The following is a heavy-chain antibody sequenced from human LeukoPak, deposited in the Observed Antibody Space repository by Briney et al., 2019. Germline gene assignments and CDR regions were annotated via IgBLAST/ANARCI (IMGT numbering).Heavy chain of an antibody. V-gene: IGHV4-34*01. CDR1: GGSFSGYY. CDR3: ATTSGDYDILTGPRQTYNWFDP. D-gene: IGHD3-9*01. Sequence: PSETLSLTCAVYGGSFSGYYWSWIRQPPGKGLEWIGEINHSGSTNYNPSLKSRVTISVDTSKNQFSLKLSSVTAADTAVYYCATTSGDYDILTGPRQTYNWFDPWGQGTLVTVSP. CDR2: INHSGST. J-gene: IGHJ5*02.